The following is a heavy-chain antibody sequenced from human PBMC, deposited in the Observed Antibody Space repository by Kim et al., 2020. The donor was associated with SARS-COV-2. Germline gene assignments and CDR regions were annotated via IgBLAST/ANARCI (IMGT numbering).Heavy chain of an antibody. J-gene: IGHJ6*02. CDR3: ARVSQAGGYGMDV. Sequence: YNPSLKSRVTISVDTSKNQFSLKLSSVTAADTAVYYCARVSQAGGYGMDVWGQGTTVTVSS. D-gene: IGHD3-10*01. V-gene: IGHV4-59*01.